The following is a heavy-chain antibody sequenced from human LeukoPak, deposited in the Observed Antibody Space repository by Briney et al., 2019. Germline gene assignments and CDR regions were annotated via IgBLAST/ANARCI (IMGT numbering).Heavy chain of an antibody. CDR2: ISWNGGRI. V-gene: IGHV3-30-3*01. Sequence: GGSLRLSCVASGFTFSSYTMDWVRQAPGKGREWVAAISWNGGRINYADSVKGRFPISRDDSKNTLYLQMNSLRAEVTAVYYCARDLVYCSATSCQDYWGQGTLVTVSS. D-gene: IGHD2-2*01. CDR1: GFTFSSYT. CDR3: ARDLVYCSATSCQDY. J-gene: IGHJ4*02.